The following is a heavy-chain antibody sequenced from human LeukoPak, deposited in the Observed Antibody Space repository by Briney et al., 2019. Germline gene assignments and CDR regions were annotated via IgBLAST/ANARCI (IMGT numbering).Heavy chain of an antibody. CDR3: ARDPRISTVQTPFDY. V-gene: IGHV3-74*01. CDR2: IKTDGSIT. D-gene: IGHD4-17*01. J-gene: IGHJ4*02. Sequence: GGSLRLSCAGSGFSLNSYWMHWVRQAPGKGLEWVSGIKTDGSITTYADSVRGRFTISRDNDKNTLYLQVNSLRAEDTAVYYCARDPRISTVQTPFDYWGQGTLVTVSS. CDR1: GFSLNSYW.